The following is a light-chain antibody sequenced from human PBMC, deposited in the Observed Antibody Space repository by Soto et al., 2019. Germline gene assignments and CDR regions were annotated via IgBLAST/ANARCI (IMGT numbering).Light chain of an antibody. J-gene: IGKJ2*01. V-gene: IGKV3-20*01. CDR1: QSVSSSY. CDR3: QQYGSSPYT. CDR2: GAS. Sequence: EIVVTQSPGTLSLSPGEKATLSCRASQSVSSSYLAWYQQKPGQAHRLLIYGASSRDTGIPDRFSGSGSGTDFTLTISRLEPEDFAVYYCQQYGSSPYTFGQGTKLEIK.